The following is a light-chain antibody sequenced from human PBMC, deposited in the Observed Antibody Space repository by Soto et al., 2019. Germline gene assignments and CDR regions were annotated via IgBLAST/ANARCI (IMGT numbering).Light chain of an antibody. CDR2: EVS. CDR3: NSFTSSSTYV. J-gene: IGLJ1*01. CDR1: SSDVGGYKY. V-gene: IGLV2-14*01. Sequence: QSALTQPASVSGSPGQSITISCTGTSSDVGGYKYVSWYQQHPGKAPKLMIYEVSNRPSGVSNRFSGSKSGNTASLTISGLQAEDEADYYCNSFTSSSTYVLGTGTKLTVL.